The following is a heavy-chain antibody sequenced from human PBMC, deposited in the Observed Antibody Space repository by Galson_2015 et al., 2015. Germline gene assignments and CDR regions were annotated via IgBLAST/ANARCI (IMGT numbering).Heavy chain of an antibody. Sequence: SLRLSCAASGFTFDDYGMSWVRQAPGKGLEWVSGINWNGGSTGYADSVKGRFTISRDNAKSSLYLQMNSLRAEDTALYYCARVRGLDYGDYDDAFDIWGQGTMVTVSS. J-gene: IGHJ3*02. CDR3: ARVRGLDYGDYDDAFDI. V-gene: IGHV3-20*04. D-gene: IGHD4-17*01. CDR2: INWNGGST. CDR1: GFTFDDYG.